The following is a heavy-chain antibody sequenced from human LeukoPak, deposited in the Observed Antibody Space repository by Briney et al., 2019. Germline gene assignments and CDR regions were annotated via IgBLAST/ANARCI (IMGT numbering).Heavy chain of an antibody. Sequence: ASVTVSCKASGYTFTGYYMHWVRQAPGQGLEWMGWINPNSGGTNYAQQFQGRVTLTRDTSTSTAYMELSRLRSDDTAVYYCARGYTIGWFGIRDWGQGTLVTVSS. CDR2: INPNSGGT. CDR1: GYTFTGYY. D-gene: IGHD3-10*01. V-gene: IGHV1-2*02. CDR3: ARGYTIGWFGIRD. J-gene: IGHJ4*02.